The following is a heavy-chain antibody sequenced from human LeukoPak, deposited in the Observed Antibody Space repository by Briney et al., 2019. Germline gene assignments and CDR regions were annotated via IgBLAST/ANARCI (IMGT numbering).Heavy chain of an antibody. CDR2: IYYSGST. Sequence: PSETLSLTCTVSGGSISSYYWSWIRQPPGKGLEWIGHIYYSGSTNYNPSLKSRVTISIDTSKNQFSLKLSSVTAADTAVYYCARLDDSSGYYYDPGYGMDVWGQGTTVTVSS. CDR1: GGSISSYY. CDR3: ARLDDSSGYYYDPGYGMDV. J-gene: IGHJ6*02. V-gene: IGHV4-59*08. D-gene: IGHD3-22*01.